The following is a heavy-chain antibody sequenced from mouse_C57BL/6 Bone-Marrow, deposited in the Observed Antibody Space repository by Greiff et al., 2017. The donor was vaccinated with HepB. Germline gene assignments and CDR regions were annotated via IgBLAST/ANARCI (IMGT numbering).Heavy chain of an antibody. V-gene: IGHV8-12*01. CDR1: GFSLSTSGMG. CDR2: IYWDDDK. Sequence: ESGPGILQSSQTLSLTCSFSGFSLSTSGMGVSWIRQPSGKGLEWLAHIYWDDDKRYNPSLKSRLTISKDTSRNQVFLKITSVDTADTATYYCARVRVAIYYDYDGYFDYWGQGTTLTVSS. J-gene: IGHJ2*01. CDR3: ARVRVAIYYDYDGYFDY. D-gene: IGHD2-4*01.